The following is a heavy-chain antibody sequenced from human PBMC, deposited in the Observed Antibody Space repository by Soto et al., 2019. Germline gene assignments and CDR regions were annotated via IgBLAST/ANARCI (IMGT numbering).Heavy chain of an antibody. J-gene: IGHJ5*02. CDR1: GGSISSYY. Sequence: SETLSLTCTVSGGSISSYYWSWIRQPPGKGLEWIGYIYYSGSTNYNPSLKSRVTISVDTSKNQFSLRLSSVTAADTAVYYCARTPPYYDFWSGYPGGPSWFDPWGQGTLVTVSS. D-gene: IGHD3-3*01. CDR2: IYYSGST. V-gene: IGHV4-59*01. CDR3: ARTPPYYDFWSGYPGGPSWFDP.